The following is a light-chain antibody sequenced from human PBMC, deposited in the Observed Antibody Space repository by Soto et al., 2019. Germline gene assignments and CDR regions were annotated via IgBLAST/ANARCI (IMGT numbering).Light chain of an antibody. V-gene: IGLV1-44*01. Sequence: QAVVTQPPSASGTPGQRVTISCSGSSSNIGDNPVNWYQQVPGAAPKLLIYINDQRPSGVPDRFSGSKSGTSASLAISGLQPEDEANYYCSSYTSGRTPHVIFGGGTKLTVL. J-gene: IGLJ2*01. CDR1: SSNIGDNP. CDR2: IND. CDR3: SSYTSGRTPHVI.